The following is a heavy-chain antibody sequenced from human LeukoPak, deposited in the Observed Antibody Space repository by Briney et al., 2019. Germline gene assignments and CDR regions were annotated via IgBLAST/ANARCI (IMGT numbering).Heavy chain of an antibody. V-gene: IGHV3-74*01. D-gene: IGHD1-20*01. CDR2: INEDGRIT. J-gene: IGHJ4*02. CDR1: GFTFDDYA. CDR3: TKDLTGNYDY. Sequence: GGSLRLSCAASGFTFDDYAMHWVRQAPGKGLVWVSRINEDGRITSYADSVKGRFTISGDNAKNTLYLQMNSLRAEDTAIYYCTKDLTGNYDYWGQGTLVTVSS.